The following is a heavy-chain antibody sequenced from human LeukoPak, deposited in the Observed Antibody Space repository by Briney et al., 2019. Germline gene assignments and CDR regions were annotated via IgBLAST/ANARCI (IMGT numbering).Heavy chain of an antibody. CDR2: IYYSGST. CDR1: GGSISSSSYY. Sequence: PSETLSLTCTVSGGSISSSSYYWGWLRQPPGTGLEGIGSIYYSGSTYYNPSLKSRVTISVDTSKNQFSLKLSSVTAADTAVYYCASWVQGEVQLERREDWFDPWGQGTLVTVSS. CDR3: ASWVQGEVQLERREDWFDP. V-gene: IGHV4-39*01. J-gene: IGHJ5*02. D-gene: IGHD1-1*01.